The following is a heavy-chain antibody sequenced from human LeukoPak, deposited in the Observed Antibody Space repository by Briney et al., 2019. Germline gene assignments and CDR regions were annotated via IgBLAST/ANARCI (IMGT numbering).Heavy chain of an antibody. D-gene: IGHD3-3*01. Sequence: SQTLSLTRAVSGGSISSGGYSWSWIRQPPGKGLEWIGEINHSGSTNYNPSLKSRVTISVDTSKNQFSLKLSSVTAADTAVYYCARLFTIFGVGYYGMDVWGQGTTVTVSS. CDR1: GGSISSGGYS. V-gene: IGHV4-30-2*01. CDR3: ARLFTIFGVGYYGMDV. J-gene: IGHJ6*02. CDR2: INHSGST.